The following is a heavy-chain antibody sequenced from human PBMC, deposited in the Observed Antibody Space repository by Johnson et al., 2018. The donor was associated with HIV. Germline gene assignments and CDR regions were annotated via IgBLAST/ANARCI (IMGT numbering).Heavy chain of an antibody. V-gene: IGHV3-30*18. J-gene: IGHJ3*02. Sequence: QVQLVESGGGVVQPGGSLRLSCAASEFTFSTYGMHWVRQAPGKGLEWVAVISYDGSNKYYADSVKGRFTISRDNSKNTLYLQMNSLRAEDTAVYYCAKDMRQWELLDAFDIWGQGTMVTVSS. CDR2: ISYDGSNK. CDR1: EFTFSTYG. CDR3: AKDMRQWELLDAFDI. D-gene: IGHD1-26*01.